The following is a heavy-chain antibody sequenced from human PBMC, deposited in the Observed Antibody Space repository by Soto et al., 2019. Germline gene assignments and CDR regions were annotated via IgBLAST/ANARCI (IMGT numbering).Heavy chain of an antibody. CDR2: ISSSSGNI. V-gene: IGHV3-21*01. CDR3: ARGGRLLRDNWSDP. Sequence: SLRLSCAASGFTFSSYSMNWVRQAPGKGLEWVASISSSSGNIDFADSVKGRFTISRDNTKNSLYLQMNSLRAEDTAMYYCARGGRLLRDNWSDPWGQGTLVTVSS. J-gene: IGHJ5*02. D-gene: IGHD4-17*01. CDR1: GFTFSSYS.